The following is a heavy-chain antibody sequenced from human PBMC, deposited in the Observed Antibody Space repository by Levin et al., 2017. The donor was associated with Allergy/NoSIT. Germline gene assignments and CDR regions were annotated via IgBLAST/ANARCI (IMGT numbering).Heavy chain of an antibody. D-gene: IGHD3-22*01. CDR1: GGSISSYY. Sequence: SETLSLTCTVSGGSISSYYWSWIRQPPGKGLEWIGYIYYSGSTNYNPSLKSRVTISVDTSKNQFSLKLSSVTAADTAVYYCARVTKRDLRTGMIVVVNPYFDYWGQGTLVTVSS. CDR2: IYYSGST. J-gene: IGHJ4*02. CDR3: ARVTKRDLRTGMIVVVNPYFDY. V-gene: IGHV4-59*01.